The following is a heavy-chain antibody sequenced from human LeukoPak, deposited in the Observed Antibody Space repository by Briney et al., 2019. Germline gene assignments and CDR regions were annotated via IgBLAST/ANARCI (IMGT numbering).Heavy chain of an antibody. Sequence: ASVKASCKAPGYTFTSYGISWVRKAPGQGLEGMGWISAYNGNTNYAQKLQGRVTMTTDTSTSTAYMELRSLRSDDTAVYYCAHSSGVVPTTFDYWGQGTLVTVSS. J-gene: IGHJ4*02. CDR2: ISAYNGNT. V-gene: IGHV1-18*01. CDR3: AHSSGVVPTTFDY. D-gene: IGHD2-2*01. CDR1: GYTFTSYG.